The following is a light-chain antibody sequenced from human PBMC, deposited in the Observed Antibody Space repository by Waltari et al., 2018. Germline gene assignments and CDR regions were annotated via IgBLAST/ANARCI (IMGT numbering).Light chain of an antibody. J-gene: IGLJ3*02. CDR3: SSYAGSTLM. CDR2: EVN. V-gene: IGLV2-8*01. Sequence: QSALTQPPSASGSPGQSVTISCTGTSSDVGGYDYLSWYQQHPGTAPKLMIYEVNKRPSGDPDGFSGSKSGNTAALTVSGLQAEDEADYYCSSYAGSTLMFGGGTKLTVL. CDR1: SSDVGGYDY.